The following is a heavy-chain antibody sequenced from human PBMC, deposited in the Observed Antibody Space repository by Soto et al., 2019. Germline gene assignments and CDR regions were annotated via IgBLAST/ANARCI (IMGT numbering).Heavy chain of an antibody. CDR2: TYYRSKWYN. CDR1: GDSVSSNSAA. V-gene: IGHV6-1*01. CDR3: ARTSYNWNYLDYYYYGMDV. J-gene: IGHJ6*02. Sequence: TLSLTCAISGDSVSSNSAAWNWIRQSPSRGLEWLGRTYYRSKWYNDYAVSVKSRITINPDTSKNQFSLQLNSVTPEDTAVYYCARTSYNWNYLDYYYYGMDVWGQGTTVTVSS. D-gene: IGHD1-7*01.